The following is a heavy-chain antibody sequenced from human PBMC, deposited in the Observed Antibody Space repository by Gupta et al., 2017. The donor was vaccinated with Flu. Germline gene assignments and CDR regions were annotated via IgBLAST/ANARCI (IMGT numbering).Heavy chain of an antibody. Sequence: EVQVVESGGGLVQPGGSLRLSCAGSGFTIGTYWMHWVRQAPGKGLVWVSGINSDGSNTGYAESVKGRFTISKDTAKNTLYLQMNSLTAEDTAVYYCVASRSDSDFWGQGALVTVSS. J-gene: IGHJ4*02. D-gene: IGHD6-6*01. CDR2: INSDGSNT. V-gene: IGHV3-74*01. CDR3: VASRSDSDF. CDR1: GFTIGTYW.